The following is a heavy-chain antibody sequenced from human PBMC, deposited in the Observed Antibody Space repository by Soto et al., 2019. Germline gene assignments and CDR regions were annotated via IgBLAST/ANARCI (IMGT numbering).Heavy chain of an antibody. Sequence: ETLSLTCTVSGVSISSYYWSWIRQPPGKGLEWIGYIYYSGSTNYNPSLKSRVTISVDTSKDQFSLKLSSVTAADTAVYYCARDFTDSSGPTLGMGVWGQGTTVTVSS. CDR2: IYYSGST. J-gene: IGHJ6*02. CDR3: ARDFTDSSGPTLGMGV. V-gene: IGHV4-59*12. D-gene: IGHD6-19*01. CDR1: GVSISSYY.